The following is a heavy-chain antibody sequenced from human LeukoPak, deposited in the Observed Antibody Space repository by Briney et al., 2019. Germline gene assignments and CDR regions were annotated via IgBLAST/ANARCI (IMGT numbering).Heavy chain of an antibody. V-gene: IGHV3-23*01. CDR1: GFTFSSYA. Sequence: GGSLRLSCAASGFTFSSYAMSWVRQAPGKGLEWVSAISGSGGSTYYADSVKGRFTISRDNSKNTLYLQMNSLRAEDTAVYYCARDVLRYFDWLLFGPADYWGQGTLVTVSS. CDR2: ISGSGGST. J-gene: IGHJ4*02. D-gene: IGHD3-9*01. CDR3: ARDVLRYFDWLLFGPADY.